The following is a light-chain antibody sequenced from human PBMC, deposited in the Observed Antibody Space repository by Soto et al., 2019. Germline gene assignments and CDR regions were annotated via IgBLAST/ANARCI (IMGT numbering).Light chain of an antibody. Sequence: DIVMTQSPLSLPVTPGEPASISCRSSQSLLHSNGYNYLDWYLQKPGQSPQLLIYLGSNRASGVPDRCSGSGSGTDFTLKISRVEAEDVGFYYCMQALQTPLPFGGGTKVEIK. J-gene: IGKJ4*01. CDR1: QSLLHSNGYNY. V-gene: IGKV2-28*01. CDR3: MQALQTPLP. CDR2: LGS.